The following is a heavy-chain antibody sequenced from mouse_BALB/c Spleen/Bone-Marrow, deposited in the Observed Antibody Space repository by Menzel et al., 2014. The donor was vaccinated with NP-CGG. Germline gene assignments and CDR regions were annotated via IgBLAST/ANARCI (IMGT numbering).Heavy chain of an antibody. V-gene: IGHV3-8*02. CDR1: GDSITSGY. CDR3: ATYDGYCFDY. Sequence: EVQLQQSGPSLVKPSQALSLTCSATGDSITSGYWNWIRKFPGNKLEYMGYISYSGSTYYNPSLKSRISITRDTSKNQYYLHVNSVTTEDTATYYCATYDGYCFDYWGQGTTLTVSS. D-gene: IGHD2-3*01. CDR2: ISYSGST. J-gene: IGHJ2*01.